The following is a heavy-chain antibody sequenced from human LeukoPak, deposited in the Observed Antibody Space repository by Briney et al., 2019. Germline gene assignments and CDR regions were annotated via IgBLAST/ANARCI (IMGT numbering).Heavy chain of an antibody. CDR1: GGSISSYY. Sequence: PSETLSLTCTVSGGSISSYYWSWIRQPAGKGLEWIGRIYTSGSTNYNPSLKSRVTMSVDTSKNQFSLKLSSVTAADTAVYYCARAARTRYCSSTSCYPLGPYVDAFDIWGQGTMVTVSS. D-gene: IGHD2-2*01. J-gene: IGHJ3*02. CDR2: IYTSGST. V-gene: IGHV4-4*07. CDR3: ARAARTRYCSSTSCYPLGPYVDAFDI.